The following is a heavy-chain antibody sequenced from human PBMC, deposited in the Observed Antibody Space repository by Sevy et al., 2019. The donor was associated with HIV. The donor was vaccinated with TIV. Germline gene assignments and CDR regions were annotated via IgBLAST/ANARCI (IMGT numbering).Heavy chain of an antibody. CDR2: IKQDGSEK. J-gene: IGHJ4*02. CDR1: GFTFSSYW. Sequence: GGSPRLSCAASGFTFSSYWMSWVRQAPGKGLEWVANIKQDGSEKYYVDSVKGRFTISRDNAKNSLYLQMNSLRAEDTAVYYCARSRGGEIVATRYFDYWGQGTLVTVSS. V-gene: IGHV3-7*01. CDR3: ARSRGGEIVATRYFDY. D-gene: IGHD5-12*01.